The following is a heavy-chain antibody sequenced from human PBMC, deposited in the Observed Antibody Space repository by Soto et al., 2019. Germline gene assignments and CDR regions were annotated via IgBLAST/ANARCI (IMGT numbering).Heavy chain of an antibody. D-gene: IGHD3-22*01. CDR1: GDSISNSNYY. CDR3: ARSNSGYYKWFDP. Sequence: SETLSLTCTVSGDSISNSNYYWGWIRQPPGKGLEWIANIYYSGITYCNPSLKSRVAISVDTSKNQFSRRLSSVTAADTAIYYCARSNSGYYKWFDPWGQGTLVTVSS. CDR2: IYYSGIT. J-gene: IGHJ5*02. V-gene: IGHV4-39*01.